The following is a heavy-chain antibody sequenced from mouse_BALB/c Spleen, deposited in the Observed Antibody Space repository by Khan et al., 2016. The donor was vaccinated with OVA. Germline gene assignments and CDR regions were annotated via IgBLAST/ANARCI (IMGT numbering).Heavy chain of an antibody. J-gene: IGHJ3*01. V-gene: IGHV2-9*02. CDR3: ARDTTATPY. CDR2: IWVGGST. CDR1: GFSLTSYG. Sequence: QVQLKESGPGLVAPSQSLSITCTVSGFSLTSYGVHWVRQPPGKGLEWLGIIWVGGSTNYNSALMSRLSISKDNSKSQVFLKMNSLQTDDTVMYYCARDTTATPYWGQGTLVTVSA. D-gene: IGHD1-2*01.